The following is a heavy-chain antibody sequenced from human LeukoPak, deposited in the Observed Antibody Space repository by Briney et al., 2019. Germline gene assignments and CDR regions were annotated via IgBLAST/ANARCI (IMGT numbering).Heavy chain of an antibody. Sequence: RGSLRLSCAASGFTFSSYGMHWVRQAPGRGLEWVAVISYDGSNKYYADSVKGRFTISRDNSKNTLYLQMNSLRAEDTAVYYCVGKVIAHYGMDVWGQGTTVTVSS. V-gene: IGHV3-30*03. CDR1: GFTFSSYG. CDR2: ISYDGSNK. D-gene: IGHD3-22*01. CDR3: VGKVIAHYGMDV. J-gene: IGHJ6*02.